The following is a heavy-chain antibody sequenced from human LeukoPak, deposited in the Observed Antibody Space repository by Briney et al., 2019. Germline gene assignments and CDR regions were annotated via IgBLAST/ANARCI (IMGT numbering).Heavy chain of an antibody. CDR1: GFTFSNLA. J-gene: IGHJ4*02. CDR2: ISGSGGST. V-gene: IGHV3-23*01. CDR3: AIEYNWKRFDY. Sequence: GGSLRLSCAASGFTFSNLAMSLVRQAPGKGLEWVSAISGSGGSTYYADSVKGRFTISRDNSKNTLYLQMNSLRAEDTAVYYCAIEYNWKRFDYWGQGTLVTVSS. D-gene: IGHD1-20*01.